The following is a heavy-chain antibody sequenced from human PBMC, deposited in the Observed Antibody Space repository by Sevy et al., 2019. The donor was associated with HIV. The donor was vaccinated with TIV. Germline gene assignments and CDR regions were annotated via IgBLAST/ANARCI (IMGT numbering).Heavy chain of an antibody. CDR2: IYSDGST. V-gene: IGHV3-66*01. D-gene: IGHD5-18*01. J-gene: IGHJ4*02. CDR3: AGGKSGYGYGLDY. Sequence: GGSLRLSCAASGFPVSSNYMSWVRQAPGKGLEWVSVIYSDGSTYHADPVKGRFTISRDNSKNTLYLQMNRLRVEDTAVYYCAGGKSGYGYGLDYWGQGTLVTVSS. CDR1: GFPVSSNY.